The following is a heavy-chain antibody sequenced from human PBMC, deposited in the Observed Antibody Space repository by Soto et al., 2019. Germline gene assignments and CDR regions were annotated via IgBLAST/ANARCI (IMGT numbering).Heavy chain of an antibody. V-gene: IGHV4-39*01. Sequence: SETLSLTCTVSGGSISSSSYYWGWIRQPPGKGLEWIGSIYYSGSTYYNPSLKSRVTISVDTSKNQFSLKLSSVTAADTAVYYCATKDYGGNRGLFYYYGMDVWGQGTTVTVSS. CDR2: IYYSGST. CDR1: GGSISSSSYY. J-gene: IGHJ6*02. D-gene: IGHD4-17*01. CDR3: ATKDYGGNRGLFYYYGMDV.